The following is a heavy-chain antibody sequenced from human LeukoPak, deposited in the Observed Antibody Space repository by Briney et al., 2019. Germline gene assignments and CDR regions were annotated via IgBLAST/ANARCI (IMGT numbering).Heavy chain of an antibody. J-gene: IGHJ4*02. CDR2: ISYDGSNK. CDR1: GFTFSSYA. CDR3: ARRSFDY. Sequence: GGSLRLSCAASGFTFSSYAMHWVRQAPGKGLEWVAVISYDGSNKYYADSVKGRFTISRDNSKITLYLQMNSLRAEDTAVYYCARRSFDYWGQGTLVTVSS. V-gene: IGHV3-30-3*01.